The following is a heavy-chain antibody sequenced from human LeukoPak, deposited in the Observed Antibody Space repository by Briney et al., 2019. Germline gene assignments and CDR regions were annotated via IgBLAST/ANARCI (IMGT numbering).Heavy chain of an antibody. J-gene: IGHJ5*02. Sequence: SETLSLTCTVSGGSISSSSYYWGWIRQPPGKGLEWIGSIYYSGSTYYNPSLKSRVTISVDTSKNQFSLKLSSVTAADTAVYYCASTSSGWIDPWGQGTLVTVSS. V-gene: IGHV4-39*07. CDR3: ASTSSGWIDP. CDR2: IYYSGST. D-gene: IGHD6-19*01. CDR1: GGSISSSSYY.